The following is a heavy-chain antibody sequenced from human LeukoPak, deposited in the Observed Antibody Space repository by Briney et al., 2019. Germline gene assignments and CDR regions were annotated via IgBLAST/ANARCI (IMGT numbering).Heavy chain of an antibody. J-gene: IGHJ1*01. V-gene: IGHV2-5*01. D-gene: IGHD4-17*01. CDR1: GFSLSTSGVG. CDR2: IYWCDDK. CDR3: ARGDYGDFYFQH. Sequence: SGPTLVKPTQTLTLTCTFSGFSLSTSGVGVGWIRQPPGKALEWLALIYWCDDKRYIPSLKSRLTITKDTSKSQVVLTMTNMDPVDTAAYYCARGDYGDFYFQHWGQGTLVTVSS.